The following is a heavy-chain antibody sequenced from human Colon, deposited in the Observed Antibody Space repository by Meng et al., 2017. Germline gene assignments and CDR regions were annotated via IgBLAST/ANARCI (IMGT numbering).Heavy chain of an antibody. Sequence: SHTLSLTCAISVDSVSSDSAAWNWIRQSPSRGLEWLGRTFYRSKWYTDYAAPVRSQITVSPDTSKNQFSQALNSVTPEDTAVYYCAREGTLVRGVINHLDYWGQGTRVTGYS. CDR3: AREGTLVRGVINHLDY. J-gene: IGHJ4*02. D-gene: IGHD3-10*01. CDR1: VDSVSSDSAA. CDR2: TFYRSKWYT. V-gene: IGHV6-1*01.